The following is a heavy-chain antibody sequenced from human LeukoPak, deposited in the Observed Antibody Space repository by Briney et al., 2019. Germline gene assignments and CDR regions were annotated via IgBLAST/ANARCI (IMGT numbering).Heavy chain of an antibody. CDR1: TDSFSSHY. D-gene: IGHD4-17*01. Sequence: SETLSLTCAVSTDSFSSHYWTWIRQPPGKGLEWIGYISYIGSTNYNPSLKSRVTISIDTSKNQFSLKLSSVTAADTAVYYCSREVVTVTKVFDIWGQGTMVSVSS. J-gene: IGHJ3*02. CDR3: SREVVTVTKVFDI. V-gene: IGHV4-59*11. CDR2: ISYIGST.